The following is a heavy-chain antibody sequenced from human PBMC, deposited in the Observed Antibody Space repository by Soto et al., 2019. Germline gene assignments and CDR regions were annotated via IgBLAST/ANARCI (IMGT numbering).Heavy chain of an antibody. CDR3: AKLALPGRAFDI. CDR2: ISYDGSNK. CDR1: GFTFNKFD. Sequence: PGGSLRLSCAASGFTFNKFDMHWVRQAPGRGLEWVAVISYDGSNKYYADSVKGRFTISRDNSKNTLYLQMNSLRAEDTAVYYCAKLALPGRAFDIWGQGTMVTVSS. V-gene: IGHV3-30*18. J-gene: IGHJ3*02.